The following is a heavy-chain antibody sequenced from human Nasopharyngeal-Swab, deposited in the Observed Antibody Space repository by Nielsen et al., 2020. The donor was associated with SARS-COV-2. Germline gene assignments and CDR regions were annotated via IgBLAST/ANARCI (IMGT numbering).Heavy chain of an antibody. Sequence: GESLKISCAASGFTFSLYTINWVRQAPGKGLEWVSAISSTGDYIYYAPSVRGRFTISRDNAKNSVYLQMNSRRAEDTAVYYWARDTPARFAYWGKGTLVTVSS. J-gene: IGHJ4*02. CDR3: ARDTPARFAY. CDR1: GFTFSLYT. CDR2: ISSTGDYI. V-gene: IGHV3-21*06.